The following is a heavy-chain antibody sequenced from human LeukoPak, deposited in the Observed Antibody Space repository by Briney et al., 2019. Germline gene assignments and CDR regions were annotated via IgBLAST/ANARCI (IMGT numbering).Heavy chain of an antibody. J-gene: IGHJ3*02. Sequence: PGGSLRLSCAASGFSVTSNYMTWVRQAPGKGLHWISIFYSGGRPHYADSMKGRFIISRDNSKNTLYLQMNSLRTEDTAVYYCARRRSGSPDDAFDIWGRGTLVTVSS. CDR1: GFSVTSNY. V-gene: IGHV3-53*01. CDR2: FYSGGRP. CDR3: ARRRSGSPDDAFDI. D-gene: IGHD1-26*01.